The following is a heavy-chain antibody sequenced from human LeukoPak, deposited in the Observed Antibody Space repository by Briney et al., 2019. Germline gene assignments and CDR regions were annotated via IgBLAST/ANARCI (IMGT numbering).Heavy chain of an antibody. D-gene: IGHD3-22*01. CDR1: GFTVSSNY. V-gene: IGHV3-53*01. CDR3: ADSSRGAWYFDL. CDR2: TYSGGST. Sequence: PGGSLRLSCAASGFTVSSNYMSWVRQAPGKGLEWVSVTYSGGSTYYADSVKGRFTISRDNSKNTLYLQMNSLRAEDTAVYYCADSSRGAWYFDLWGRGTLVTVSS. J-gene: IGHJ2*01.